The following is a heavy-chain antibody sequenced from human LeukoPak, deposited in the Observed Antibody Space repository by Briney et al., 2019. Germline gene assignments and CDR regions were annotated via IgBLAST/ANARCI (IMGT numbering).Heavy chain of an antibody. D-gene: IGHD3-10*01. V-gene: IGHV4-59*08. Sequence: ASETLSLTCAVYGGSFSGYYWSWIRQPPGKGLEWIGYVYYSGSTNYNPSLKSRVTISVDTSKNQFSLKLSSVTAADTAVYYCARTGKLWFGESYIDYWGQGTLVTVSS. CDR3: ARTGKLWFGESYIDY. CDR1: GGSFSGYY. CDR2: VYYSGST. J-gene: IGHJ4*02.